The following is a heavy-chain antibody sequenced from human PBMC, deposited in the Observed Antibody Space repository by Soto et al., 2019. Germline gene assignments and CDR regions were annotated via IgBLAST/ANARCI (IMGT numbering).Heavy chain of an antibody. J-gene: IGHJ4*02. CDR3: ARVEHYTIAASGTLDY. Sequence: VSVEVSCEASGDTFTSYGICWVRQAPGQGLERMGWISAYNGNTNYAQKLQGRVTMTTDTSTSTAYMELRSLRSDDTAVYYCARVEHYTIAASGTLDYWGQGTLVPVSS. D-gene: IGHD6-13*01. CDR2: ISAYNGNT. CDR1: GDTFTSYG. V-gene: IGHV1-18*01.